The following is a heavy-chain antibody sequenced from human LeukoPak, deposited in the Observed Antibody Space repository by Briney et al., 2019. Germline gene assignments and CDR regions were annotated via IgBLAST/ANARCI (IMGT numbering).Heavy chain of an antibody. D-gene: IGHD6-13*01. CDR1: GGSISSSSYY. CDR2: IYYSGST. CDR3: ARDPAGTWPFDI. J-gene: IGHJ3*02. V-gene: IGHV4-39*07. Sequence: SETLSLTCTVSGGSISSSSYYWGWIRQPPGKGLEWIGSIYYSGSTYYNPSLKSRVTISVDTSENQFSLNLSSVTAADTAVYYCARDPAGTWPFDIWGQGTMVTVSS.